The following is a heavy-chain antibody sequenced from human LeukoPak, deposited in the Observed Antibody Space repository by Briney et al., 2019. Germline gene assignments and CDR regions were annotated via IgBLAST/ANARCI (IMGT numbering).Heavy chain of an antibody. CDR1: GGSISTYY. Sequence: SGTLSLTCTVSGGSISTYYWSWIRQSPGKGLEWIGYIYYSGSTSYNPSLKSRVTISIDTSKTQFSLKLSSVTAADTAVYYCARVVYSGSWGYFDYWGQGALVTVSS. D-gene: IGHD3-10*01. J-gene: IGHJ4*02. CDR2: IYYSGST. V-gene: IGHV4-59*01. CDR3: ARVVYSGSWGYFDY.